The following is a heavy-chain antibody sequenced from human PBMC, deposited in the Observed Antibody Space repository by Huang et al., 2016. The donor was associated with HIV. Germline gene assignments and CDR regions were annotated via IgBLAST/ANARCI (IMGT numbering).Heavy chain of an antibody. J-gene: IGHJ4*02. D-gene: IGHD3-9*01. CDR1: EDSVSANSVT. Sequence: QVQLQQSGPGLLKPSQTLSLTCAISEDSVSANSVTWNWIRQSPSGGLEWLGRTYDRYKWYNDYAESVKSRITNDTDISKKRFSLQLESVVPEDTAVYFCARGHDFYYDKTGYSFDYWGRGSLVTVST. V-gene: IGHV6-1*01. CDR3: ARGHDFYYDKTGYSFDY. CDR2: TYDRYKWYN.